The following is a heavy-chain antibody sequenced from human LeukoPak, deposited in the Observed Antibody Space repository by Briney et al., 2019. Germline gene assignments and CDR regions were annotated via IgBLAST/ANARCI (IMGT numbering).Heavy chain of an antibody. V-gene: IGHV4-31*03. CDR2: IYYSGST. CDR1: GGSISGGGYY. Sequence: TLSLTCTVSGGSISGGGYYWSWIRQHPGRGLEWIGYIYYSGSTYYSPSLKGRVTISVDTSKNQFSLKLSSVTAADTAVYYCAREVGSSSSGFGYWGQGTLVTVSS. CDR3: AREVGSSSSGFGY. D-gene: IGHD6-6*01. J-gene: IGHJ4*02.